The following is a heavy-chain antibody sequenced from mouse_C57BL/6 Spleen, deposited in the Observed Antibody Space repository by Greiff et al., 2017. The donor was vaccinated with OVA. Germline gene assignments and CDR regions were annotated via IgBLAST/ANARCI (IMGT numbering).Heavy chain of an antibody. CDR3: ARDYGSSFDY. D-gene: IGHD1-1*01. V-gene: IGHV3-6*01. Sequence: VQLKESGPGLVKPSQSLSLTCSVTGYSITSGYYWNWIRQFPGNKLEWMGYISYDGSNNYNPSLKNRISITRDTSKNQFFLKLNSVTIEDTATYYCARDYGSSFDYWGQGTTLTVSS. CDR2: ISYDGSN. CDR1: GYSITSGYY. J-gene: IGHJ2*01.